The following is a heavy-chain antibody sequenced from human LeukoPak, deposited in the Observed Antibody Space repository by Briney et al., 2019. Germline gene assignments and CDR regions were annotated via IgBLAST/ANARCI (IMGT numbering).Heavy chain of an antibody. CDR3: ARDSSSWYNWFDP. Sequence: GASLRLSCAASGFTFSSYAMSWVRQAPGKGLEWVSVIYSGGSTYYADSVKGRFTISRDNSKNTLYLQMNSLRAEDTAVYYCARDSSSWYNWFDPWGQGTLVTVSS. CDR2: IYSGGST. D-gene: IGHD6-13*01. CDR1: GFTFSSYA. J-gene: IGHJ5*02. V-gene: IGHV3-66*02.